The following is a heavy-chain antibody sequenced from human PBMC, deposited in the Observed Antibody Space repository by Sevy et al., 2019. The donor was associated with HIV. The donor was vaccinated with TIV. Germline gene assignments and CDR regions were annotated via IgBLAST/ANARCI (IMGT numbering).Heavy chain of an antibody. V-gene: IGHV3-11*01. CDR3: ARGQTYYYDSSGYSDFDY. J-gene: IGHJ4*02. CDR2: ISSSGSTI. Sequence: GGYLRLSCAASGFTFSDYYMSWIRQAPGKGLEWVSYISSSGSTIYYADSVKGRFTIYRNNAKNSLYLQMNRLRAEDTALYYCARGQTYYYDSSGYSDFDYWGQGTLVTVSS. CDR1: GFTFSDYY. D-gene: IGHD3-22*01.